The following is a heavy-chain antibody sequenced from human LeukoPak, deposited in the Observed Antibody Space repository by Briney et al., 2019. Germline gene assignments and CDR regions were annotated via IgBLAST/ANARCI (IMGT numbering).Heavy chain of an antibody. CDR1: GYTFTSYD. CDR3: ASSSWSLYYFDY. V-gene: IGHV1-18*01. Sequence: ASVKVSCKASGYTFTSYDINWVRQAPGQGLEWMGWISAYNGNTNYAQKLQGRVTMTTDTSTSTACMELRSLRSDDTAVYYCASSSWSLYYFDYWGQGTLVTVSS. D-gene: IGHD6-13*01. J-gene: IGHJ4*02. CDR2: ISAYNGNT.